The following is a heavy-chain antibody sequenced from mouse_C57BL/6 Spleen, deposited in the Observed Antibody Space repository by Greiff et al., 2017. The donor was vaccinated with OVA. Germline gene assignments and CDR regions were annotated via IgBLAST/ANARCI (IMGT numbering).Heavy chain of an antibody. J-gene: IGHJ4*01. D-gene: IGHD2-3*01. Sequence: EVMLVESGGGLVKPGGSLKLSCAASGFTFSDYGMHWVRQAPEKGLEWVACISSGSSTIYYADTVKGRFTISRDNAKNTLFLQMTSLRSEDTAMYYCARDGYRYAMDYWGQGTSVTVSS. CDR2: ISSGSSTI. CDR3: ARDGYRYAMDY. CDR1: GFTFSDYG. V-gene: IGHV5-17*01.